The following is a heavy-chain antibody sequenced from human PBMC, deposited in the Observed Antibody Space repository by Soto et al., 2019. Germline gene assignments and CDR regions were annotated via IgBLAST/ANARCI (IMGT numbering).Heavy chain of an antibody. CDR2: IKSKTDGGTT. CDR3: TTDSVVQQWLLRPYYYYYYGMDV. Sequence: GGSLRLSCAASGFTFSNAWMNWVRQAPGKGLEWVGRIKSKTDGGTTDYAAPVKGRFTSSRDDSKNTLYLQMNSLKTEDTAVYYCTTDSVVQQWLLRPYYYYYYGMDVWGQGTTVTVSS. J-gene: IGHJ6*02. V-gene: IGHV3-15*07. CDR1: GFTFSNAW. D-gene: IGHD6-19*01.